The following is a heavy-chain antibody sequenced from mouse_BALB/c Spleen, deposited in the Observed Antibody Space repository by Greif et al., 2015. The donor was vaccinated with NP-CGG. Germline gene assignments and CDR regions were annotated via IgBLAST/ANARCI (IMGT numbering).Heavy chain of an antibody. CDR3: AGYYGNYVWFAY. D-gene: IGHD2-1*01. Sequence: EVKLVESGPELVKPGASVKISCKASGYTFTDYNMHWVKQSHGKSLEWIGYIYPYNGGTGYNQKFKSKATLTVDNSSSTDYMELRSLTSEDSAVYYCAGYYGNYVWFAYWGQGTLVTVSA. CDR2: IYPYNGGT. CDR1: GYTFTDYN. J-gene: IGHJ3*01. V-gene: IGHV1S29*02.